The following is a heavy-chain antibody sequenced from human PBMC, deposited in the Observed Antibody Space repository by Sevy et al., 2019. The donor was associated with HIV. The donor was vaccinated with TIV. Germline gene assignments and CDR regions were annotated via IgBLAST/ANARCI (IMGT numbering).Heavy chain of an antibody. CDR3: ARQLTTVTRADAFDI. CDR1: GYSFTSYW. V-gene: IGHV5-51*01. Sequence: GESLKISCKGSGYSFTSYWIGWVRQMPGKGLEWMGVIYPGDSDTRYSPSFQGQVTISADKSIGTAYLQWSSLKASDTAMYYCARQLTTVTRADAFDIWGQGTMVTVSS. D-gene: IGHD4-17*01. CDR2: IYPGDSDT. J-gene: IGHJ3*02.